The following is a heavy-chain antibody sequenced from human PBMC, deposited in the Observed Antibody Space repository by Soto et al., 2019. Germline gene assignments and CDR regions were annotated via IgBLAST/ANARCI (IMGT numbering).Heavy chain of an antibody. CDR3: ARVVGRSWFGELSDNWFDP. D-gene: IGHD3-10*01. CDR2: IKQDGSEK. J-gene: IGHJ5*02. V-gene: IGHV3-7*04. CDR1: GFTFSSYW. Sequence: GGSLRLSCAASGFTFSSYWRSWVRQAPGKGLEWVANIKQDGSEKYYVDSVKGRFTISRDNAKNSLYLQMNSLRAEDTAVYYCARVVGRSWFGELSDNWFDPWGQGT.